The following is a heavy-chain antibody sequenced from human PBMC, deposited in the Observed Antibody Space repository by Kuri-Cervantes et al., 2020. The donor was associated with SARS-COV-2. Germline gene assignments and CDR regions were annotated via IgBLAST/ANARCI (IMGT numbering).Heavy chain of an antibody. V-gene: IGHV3-23*01. CDR3: AKVGLSFDY. CDR1: GFTFSSFA. J-gene: IGHJ4*02. D-gene: IGHD2/OR15-2a*01. Sequence: LLLTCAASGFTFSSFAMSWVRQAPGKGLEWVSSISGSGVGTYYADSVKGRFTISRDNSKNTLYLQMNSLRAEDSALYYCAKVGLSFDYWGQGTLVTVSS. CDR2: ISGSGVGT.